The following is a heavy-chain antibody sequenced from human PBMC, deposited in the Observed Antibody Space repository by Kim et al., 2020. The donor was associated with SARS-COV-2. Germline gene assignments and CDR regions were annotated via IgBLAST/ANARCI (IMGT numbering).Heavy chain of an antibody. CDR2: IYYSGST. J-gene: IGHJ5*02. CDR1: GGSISSYY. V-gene: IGHV4-59*13. CDR3: ARGGEDYVIVTGYYFGVGRFDP. D-gene: IGHD3-9*01. Sequence: SETLSLTCTVSGGSISSYYWSWIRQPPGKGLEWIGYIYYSGSTNYNPSLKSRVTISVDTSKNQFSLKLSSVTAADTAVYYCARGGEDYVIVTGYYFGVGRFDPWGQGTLVTVSS.